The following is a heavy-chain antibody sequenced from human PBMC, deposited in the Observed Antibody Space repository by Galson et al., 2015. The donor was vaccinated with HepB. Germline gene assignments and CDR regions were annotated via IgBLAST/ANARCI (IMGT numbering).Heavy chain of an antibody. Sequence: ETLSLTCSVSNGSIGRYHWSWIRQSPGKGLEWIGYIYQSGSTNYNPSLKSRVSMSVDTSKNQFSLRLASVTAADTAMYYCARSPSAIIVTYFDIWGRGIPVTVSS. V-gene: IGHV4-59*01. D-gene: IGHD1-26*01. CDR3: ARSPSAIIVTYFDI. CDR1: NGSIGRYH. J-gene: IGHJ2*01. CDR2: IYQSGST.